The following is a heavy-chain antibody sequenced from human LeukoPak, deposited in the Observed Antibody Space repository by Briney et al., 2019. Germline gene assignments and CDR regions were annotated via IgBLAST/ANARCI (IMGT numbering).Heavy chain of an antibody. V-gene: IGHV5-51*01. Sequence: GESLKISCNGSGYSFTSYWIGWVRQMPGKGLEWMGIIYPGDSDTRYSPSFQGQVTISADKSISTAYLQWSSLKASDTAMYYCATRGQLERRSHAFDIWGQGTMVTVSS. CDR1: GYSFTSYW. CDR2: IYPGDSDT. CDR3: ATRGQLERRSHAFDI. J-gene: IGHJ3*02. D-gene: IGHD1-1*01.